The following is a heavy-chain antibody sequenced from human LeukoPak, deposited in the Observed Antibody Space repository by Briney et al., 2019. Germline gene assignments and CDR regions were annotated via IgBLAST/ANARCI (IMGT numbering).Heavy chain of an antibody. D-gene: IGHD2-2*01. V-gene: IGHV1-2*02. CDR2: INPNSGAT. CDR1: GHTSSGYF. Sequence: GASVKVSCKASGHTSSGYFVYGVGQPPGKELDCVGWINPNSGATNYAQKFQDRATMTRDTSVSTAYMELSRLRSDDTAVYYCARDKRDCTTTTCYDYFDYWGQGTLVTVSS. J-gene: IGHJ4*02. CDR3: ARDKRDCTTTTCYDYFDY.